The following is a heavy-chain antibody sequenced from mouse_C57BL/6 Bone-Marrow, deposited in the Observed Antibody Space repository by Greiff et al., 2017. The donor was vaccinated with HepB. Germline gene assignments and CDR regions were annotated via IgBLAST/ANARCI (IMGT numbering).Heavy chain of an antibody. CDR1: GYSITSGYY. CDR3: ARRGPDAWFAY. D-gene: IGHD2-3*01. CDR2: ISYDGSN. J-gene: IGHJ3*01. Sequence: EVQLQESGPGLVKPSQSLSLTCSVTGYSITSGYYWNWIRQFPGNKLEWMGYISYDGSNNYNPSLKNRISITRDTSKNQFFLKLNSVTTEDTATYYCARRGPDAWFAYWGQGTLVTVSA. V-gene: IGHV3-6*01.